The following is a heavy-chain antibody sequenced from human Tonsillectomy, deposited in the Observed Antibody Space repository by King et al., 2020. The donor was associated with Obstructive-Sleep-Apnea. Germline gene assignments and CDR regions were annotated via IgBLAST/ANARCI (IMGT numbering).Heavy chain of an antibody. D-gene: IGHD2-2*01. V-gene: IGHV3-74*01. Sequence: VQLVESGGDLVQPGGPLRLSCAASVFTFSSYWMHWARQAPRQGLVWVSRIVPDGNRISYAASVTGRFTISRDNAKNTRFLQMNSLRVEDTAAYYCVTQYCGRSSCSRLYWGRGTLVTVSS. CDR2: IVPDGNRI. CDR1: VFTFSSYW. J-gene: IGHJ4*02. CDR3: VTQYCGRSSCSRLY.